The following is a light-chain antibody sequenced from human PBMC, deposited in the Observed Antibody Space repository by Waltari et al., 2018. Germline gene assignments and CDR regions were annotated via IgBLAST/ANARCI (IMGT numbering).Light chain of an antibody. CDR2: DGH. CDR3: GTWDSSLSAWV. J-gene: IGLJ3*02. Sequence: YQPPPGATPELPIKDGHRRPSGVPDRFAGSKSGTSATLGITGLRTGDEADYYCGTWDSSLSAWVFGGGTKLTVL. V-gene: IGLV1-51*01.